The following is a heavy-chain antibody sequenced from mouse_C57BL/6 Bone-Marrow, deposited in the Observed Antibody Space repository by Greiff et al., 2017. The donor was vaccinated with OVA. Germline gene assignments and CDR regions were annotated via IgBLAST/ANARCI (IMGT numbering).Heavy chain of an antibody. Sequence: VQLQQPGTELVKPGASVKLSCKASGYTFTSYWMHWVKQRPGQGLEWIGNINPSNGGTNYNEKFKSKATLTVDKSSSTAYMQLSSLTSEDSAVCYCAKGIPLHWYFDVWGTGTTVTVSS. CDR1: GYTFTSYW. J-gene: IGHJ1*03. CDR2: INPSNGGT. CDR3: AKGIPLHWYFDV. D-gene: IGHD6-1*01. V-gene: IGHV1-53*01.